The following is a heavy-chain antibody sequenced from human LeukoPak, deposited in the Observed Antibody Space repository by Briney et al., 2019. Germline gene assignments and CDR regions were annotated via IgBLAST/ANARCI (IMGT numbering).Heavy chain of an antibody. Sequence: SETLSLTCTVSGGSISSSSYYWGWIRQPPGKGLEWIGSIYYSGSTYYNPSLKSRVTISVDTSKNQFSLKLSSVTAADTAVYYCARTRIAAAGTDFRFDYWGQGTLVTVSS. D-gene: IGHD6-13*01. CDR2: IYYSGST. V-gene: IGHV4-39*07. CDR3: ARTRIAAAGTDFRFDY. CDR1: GGSISSSSYY. J-gene: IGHJ4*02.